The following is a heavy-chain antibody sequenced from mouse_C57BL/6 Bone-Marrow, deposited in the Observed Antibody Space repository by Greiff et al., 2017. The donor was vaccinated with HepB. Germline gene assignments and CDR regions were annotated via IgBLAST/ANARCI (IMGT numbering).Heavy chain of an antibody. V-gene: IGHV5-12*01. CDR1: GFTFSDYY. J-gene: IGHJ3*01. CDR3: ARPLAY. CDR2: ISNGGGST. Sequence: EVKVVESGGGLVQPGGSLKLSCAASGFTFSDYYMYWVRQTPEKRLEWVAYISNGGGSTYYPDTVKGRFTISRDNAKNTLYLQMSRLKSEDTAMYYCARPLAYWGQGTLVTVSA.